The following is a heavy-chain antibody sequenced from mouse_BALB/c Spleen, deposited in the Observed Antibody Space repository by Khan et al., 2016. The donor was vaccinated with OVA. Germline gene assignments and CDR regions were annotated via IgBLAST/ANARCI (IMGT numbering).Heavy chain of an antibody. CDR1: GYTFTSYT. CDR2: INPSNGYT. CDR3: VRDGAYHRNDGWFAY. J-gene: IGHJ3*01. Sequence: QVQLKESGAELARPGASVKMSCKASGYTFTSYTIHWIKLRPGPGLAWIGFINPSNGYTNSNQKSTDKATLTADKSSTPVYMQLSSLTSDDSAVYNGVRDGAYHRNDGWFAYWGQGTLVTVSA. V-gene: IGHV1-4*01. D-gene: IGHD2-14*01.